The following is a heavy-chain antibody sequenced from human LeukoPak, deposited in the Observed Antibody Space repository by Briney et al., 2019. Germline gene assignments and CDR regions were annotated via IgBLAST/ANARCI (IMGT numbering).Heavy chain of an antibody. D-gene: IGHD1-26*01. CDR3: AIPGYTGATPGNFDY. CDR1: GFTFDDYG. Sequence: GGSLRLSCAASGFTFDDYGMSWVRQAPGKGLEWVSGINWNGGSTGYADSVKGRFTISRDNAKNSLYLQMNSLRAEDTALYYCAIPGYTGATPGNFDYWGQGTLVTVSS. J-gene: IGHJ4*02. CDR2: INWNGGST. V-gene: IGHV3-20*04.